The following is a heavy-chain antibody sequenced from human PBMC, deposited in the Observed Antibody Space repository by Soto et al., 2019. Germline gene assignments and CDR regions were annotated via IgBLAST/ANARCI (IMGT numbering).Heavy chain of an antibody. CDR2: IYPGGST. CDR1: GGSISNYY. CDR3: ARASVGPPGGGSWIMPFDF. D-gene: IGHD2-15*01. V-gene: IGHV4-4*07. Sequence: SETLSLTCSVSGGSISNYYWSWIRQSAGKGLEWIGRIYPGGSTNYNPSLKSRVTMSVDTSKNQVSLRLTSVTAAGTAVYYCARASVGPPGGGSWIMPFDFWGQGTRVTVSS. J-gene: IGHJ4*02.